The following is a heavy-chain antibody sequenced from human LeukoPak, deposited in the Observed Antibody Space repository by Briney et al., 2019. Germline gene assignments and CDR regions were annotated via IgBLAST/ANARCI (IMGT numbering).Heavy chain of an antibody. CDR3: AAQETYSSAGFDY. CDR1: GGSISSHY. D-gene: IGHD6-25*01. Sequence: SETLSLTCSVSGGSISSHYWSWIRQPAGKGLEWIGHIYTSRSTNYNPSLKSRVTMSVDTSKKQFSLKLTSVTAADTAVYYCAAQETYSSAGFDYWGQGTLVTVSS. J-gene: IGHJ4*02. CDR2: IYTSRST. V-gene: IGHV4-4*07.